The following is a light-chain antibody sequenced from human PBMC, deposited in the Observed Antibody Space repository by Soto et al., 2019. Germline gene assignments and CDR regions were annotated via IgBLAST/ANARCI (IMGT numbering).Light chain of an antibody. Sequence: QSVLTQPPSVSAAPGQKVTISCSGSSSNIGNNYVSWYQQLPGTAPKPLIYENNKRPSGIPDRFSGSKSGTSATLGITGLQTGDEADYYCGTWDSSLSAGRFGGGTKLTVL. CDR2: ENN. V-gene: IGLV1-51*02. CDR1: SSNIGNNY. J-gene: IGLJ2*01. CDR3: GTWDSSLSAGR.